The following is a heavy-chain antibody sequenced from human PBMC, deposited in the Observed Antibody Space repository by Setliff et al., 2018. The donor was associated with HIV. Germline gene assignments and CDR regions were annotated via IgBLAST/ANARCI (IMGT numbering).Heavy chain of an antibody. Sequence: ASVKVSCKASGYNFNSYGLNWVRQVPGHGLEWMGRVSGYNGNANYAQKFQGRVTMTIDTSTTTAYMELRSLSSDDTAVYYCARGALGGYFDYWGPGTLVTVS. D-gene: IGHD3-16*01. CDR2: VSGYNGNA. CDR1: GYNFNSYG. V-gene: IGHV1-18*01. CDR3: ARGALGGYFDY. J-gene: IGHJ4*02.